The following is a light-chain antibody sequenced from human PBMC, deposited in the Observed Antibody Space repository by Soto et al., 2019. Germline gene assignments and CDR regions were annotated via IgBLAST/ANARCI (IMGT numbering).Light chain of an antibody. CDR3: QQGDSFPIT. V-gene: IGKV1-12*01. J-gene: IGKJ5*01. Sequence: DIQMTQSPSSVSASVGDRVTLTCRASQSISSWLAWYQQKPGTVPKLLIYAASSLQSGVPSRFSGSGAGTEFTLTISSLQPEDFGTYYCQQGDSFPITFGQGTRLEIK. CDR1: QSISSW. CDR2: AAS.